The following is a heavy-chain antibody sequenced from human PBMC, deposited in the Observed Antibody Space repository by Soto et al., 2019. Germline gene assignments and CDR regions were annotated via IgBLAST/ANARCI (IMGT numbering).Heavy chain of an antibody. Sequence: SVGSLRLSCAASGFTFSSYAMSWVRQAPGKGLEWVSAISGSGGSTYYADSVKGRFTISRDNSKNTLYLQMNSLRSEDTAVYYCARDQVPYYYYYYGMDVWGQGTTVTVSS. CDR1: GFTFSSYA. CDR2: ISGSGGST. J-gene: IGHJ6*02. CDR3: ARDQVPYYYYYYGMDV. V-gene: IGHV3-23*01.